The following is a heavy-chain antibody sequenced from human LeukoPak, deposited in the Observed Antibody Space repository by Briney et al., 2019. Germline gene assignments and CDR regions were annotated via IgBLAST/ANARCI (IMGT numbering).Heavy chain of an antibody. CDR1: GGSISSYY. J-gene: IGHJ3*02. CDR3: AREDTGDAFDI. Sequence: PSETLSLTCTVSGGSISSYYWSWIRQPPGKGLEWIGYIYYSGSTNYNPSLKSRVTISVDTSKNQFSLKLSSVTAADTAVYYCAREDTGDAFDIWGQGTMVTVSS. V-gene: IGHV4-59*01. D-gene: IGHD5-18*01. CDR2: IYYSGST.